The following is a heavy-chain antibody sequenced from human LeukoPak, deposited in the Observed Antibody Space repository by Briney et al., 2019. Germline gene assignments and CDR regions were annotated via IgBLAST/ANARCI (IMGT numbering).Heavy chain of an antibody. CDR1: GFTFSDYY. D-gene: IGHD1-1*01. CDR2: ISSSGSTI. V-gene: IGHV3-11*01. J-gene: IGHJ6*02. CDR3: ARQGTGTTPDRPFYYYYGMDV. Sequence: KPGGSLRLSCAASGFTFSDYYMSWLRQAPGKGLEWVSYISSSGSTIYYADSVKGRFTISRDNAKNSLCLQMNSLRAEDTAVYYCARQGTGTTPDRPFYYYYGMDVWGQGTTVTVSS.